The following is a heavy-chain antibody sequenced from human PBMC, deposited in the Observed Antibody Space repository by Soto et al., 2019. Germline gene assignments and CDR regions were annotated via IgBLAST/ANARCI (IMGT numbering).Heavy chain of an antibody. D-gene: IGHD1-26*01. CDR3: AGESAGGYYMEV. CDR2: ISSSSSYI. CDR1: GFTFSSYS. V-gene: IGHV3-21*01. Sequence: PGGSLRLSCAAPGFTFSSYSMNWVRQAPGKGLEWVSSISSSSSYIYYADSVKGRFTISRDNAKNSLYLQMNSLRAEDTAVYYCAGESAGGYYMEVWGKGTTVTVSS. J-gene: IGHJ6*03.